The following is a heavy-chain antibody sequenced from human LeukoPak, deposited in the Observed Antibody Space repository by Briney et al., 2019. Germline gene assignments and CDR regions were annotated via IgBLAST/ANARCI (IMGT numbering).Heavy chain of an antibody. CDR2: ISGSGGST. J-gene: IGHJ3*01. V-gene: IGHV3-23*01. CDR1: GFTFSSYA. Sequence: PGGSLRLSCAASGFTFSSYAMSWVRQAPGKGLEWVSAISGSGGSTYYADSVKGRFTISRDKSKNTLYLQMNSLRAKDTAVYYCATLAVAGTENAFDFWGQGTMVTVSS. D-gene: IGHD6-19*01. CDR3: ATLAVAGTENAFDF.